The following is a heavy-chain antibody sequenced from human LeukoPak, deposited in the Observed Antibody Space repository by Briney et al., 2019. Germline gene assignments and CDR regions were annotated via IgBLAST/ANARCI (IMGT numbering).Heavy chain of an antibody. Sequence: PSETLSLTCTVSGGSISGYYWSRIRQPAGKGLEWLGRVYTSGSTNYNPSLKSRVTISMDTSKNQFSLKLSSVTAADTAVYYCARDGRQRITMDTGALDIWGQGTMVTVSS. CDR3: ARDGRQRITMDTGALDI. D-gene: IGHD3-10*01. CDR1: GGSISGYY. CDR2: VYTSGST. V-gene: IGHV4-4*07. J-gene: IGHJ3*02.